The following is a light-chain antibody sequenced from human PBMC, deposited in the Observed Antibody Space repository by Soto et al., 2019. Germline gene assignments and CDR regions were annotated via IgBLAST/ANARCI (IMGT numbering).Light chain of an antibody. CDR1: SSNVGSYKL. J-gene: IGLJ1*01. CDR2: EVN. Sequence: SVLTQPSSLAGSLGQSITISCTGTSSNVGSYKLVSWYQQHPGKAPKLMIFEVNKRPSGVSNRFSGSKSGNTASLTISGLKVEDEADYYCCSSGGSPTDVFGTGPKVTVL. V-gene: IGLV2-23*02. CDR3: CSSGGSPTDV.